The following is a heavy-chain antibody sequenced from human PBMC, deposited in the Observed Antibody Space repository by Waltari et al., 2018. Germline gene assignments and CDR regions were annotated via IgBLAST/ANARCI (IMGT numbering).Heavy chain of an antibody. CDR3: ARGPTVTTFDY. Sequence: EVQLVESGGGLVQPGGSLRLSCAASGFTVSSNYMSWVRQAPGKGLDWVSVIYSGGSTYYADSVKGRFTISRDNSKNTLYLQMNSLRAEDTAVYYCARGPTVTTFDYWGQGTLVTVSS. CDR1: GFTVSSNY. J-gene: IGHJ4*02. CDR2: IYSGGST. D-gene: IGHD4-17*01. V-gene: IGHV3-66*02.